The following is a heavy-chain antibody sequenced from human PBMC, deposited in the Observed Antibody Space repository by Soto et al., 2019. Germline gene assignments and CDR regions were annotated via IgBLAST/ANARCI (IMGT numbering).Heavy chain of an antibody. CDR1: GGSISSGGYY. Sequence: SETLSLTCTVSGGSISSGGYYWSWIRQHPGKGLEWIGYIYYSGSTYYNPSLKSRVTISVDTSKNQFSLKVTSVTAADTAIYYCARKAWVRFDYWGQGALVTVSS. D-gene: IGHD7-27*01. CDR3: ARKAWVRFDY. V-gene: IGHV4-31*03. J-gene: IGHJ4*02. CDR2: IYYSGST.